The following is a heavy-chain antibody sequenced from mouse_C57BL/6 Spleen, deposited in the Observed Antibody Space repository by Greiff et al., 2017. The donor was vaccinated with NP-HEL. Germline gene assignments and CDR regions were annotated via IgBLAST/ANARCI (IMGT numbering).Heavy chain of an antibody. CDR3: ARSPRLVYYYAMDY. CDR2: IDPSDSYT. V-gene: IGHV1-50*01. J-gene: IGHJ4*01. Sequence: QVQLQQPGAELVKPGASVKLSCKASGYTFTSYWMQWVKQRPGQGLEWIGEIDPSDSYTNYNQKFKGQATLTVDPSSSTAYMQLSSLTSEDSAVYYCARSPRLVYYYAMDYWGQGTSVTVSS. D-gene: IGHD2-10*02. CDR1: GYTFTSYW.